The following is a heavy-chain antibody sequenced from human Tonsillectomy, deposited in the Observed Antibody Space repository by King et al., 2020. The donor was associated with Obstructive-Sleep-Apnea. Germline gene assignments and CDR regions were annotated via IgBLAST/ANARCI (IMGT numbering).Heavy chain of an antibody. D-gene: IGHD2-15*01. V-gene: IGHV4-59*01. CDR1: GGSISSYY. CDR3: ARSNCSGGSCYRAYFDY. Sequence: QLQESGPGLVKHSETLSLSCTVSGGSISSYYWSWIRQPPGKGLEWIGYIYYSGSTNYNPSLKSRVTISVDTSKNQFSLKLSSVTAADTAVYYCARSNCSGGSCYRAYFDYWGQGTLVTVSS. J-gene: IGHJ4*02. CDR2: IYYSGST.